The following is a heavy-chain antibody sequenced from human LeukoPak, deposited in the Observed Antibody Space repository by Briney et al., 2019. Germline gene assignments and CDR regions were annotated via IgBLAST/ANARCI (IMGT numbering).Heavy chain of an antibody. D-gene: IGHD4-17*01. J-gene: IGHJ6*03. CDR3: AKERDYAEDMDV. CDR2: IWFDGTYE. V-gene: IGHV3-33*06. Sequence: GGSLRLSCAASGFTFSSYGMHWVRQAPGKGLEWVALIWFDGTYEYYADSVKGRFTISRDNSNKTLYLQMNSLRAEDTAVCYCAKERDYAEDMDVWGKGTTVTVSS. CDR1: GFTFSSYG.